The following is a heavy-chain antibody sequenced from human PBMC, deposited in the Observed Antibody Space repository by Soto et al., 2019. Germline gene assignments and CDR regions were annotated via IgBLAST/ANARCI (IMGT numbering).Heavy chain of an antibody. CDR3: ARDLQPYYYYGMDV. Sequence: QVQLVESGGGVVQPGRSLRLSCAASGFTFSSYAMHWVRQAPGKGLEWVAVISYDGSNKYYAGSVKGRFTISRDNSKNTLYLQMNSLRAEDTAVYYCARDLQPYYYYGMDVWGQGTTVTVSS. D-gene: IGHD6-13*01. CDR1: GFTFSSYA. J-gene: IGHJ6*02. CDR2: ISYDGSNK. V-gene: IGHV3-30-3*01.